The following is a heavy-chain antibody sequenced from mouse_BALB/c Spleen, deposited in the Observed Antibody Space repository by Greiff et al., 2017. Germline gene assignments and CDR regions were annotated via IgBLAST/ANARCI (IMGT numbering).Heavy chain of an antibody. V-gene: IGHV5-9-4*01. Sequence: EVKVEESGGGLVKPGGSLKLSCAASGFTFSSYAMSWVRQSPEKRLEWVAEISSGGSYTYYPDTVTGRFTISRDNAKNTLYLEMSSLRSEDTAMYYCARDYDYGYAMDYWGQGTSVTVSS. CDR2: ISSGGSYT. D-gene: IGHD2-4*01. J-gene: IGHJ4*01. CDR1: GFTFSSYA. CDR3: ARDYDYGYAMDY.